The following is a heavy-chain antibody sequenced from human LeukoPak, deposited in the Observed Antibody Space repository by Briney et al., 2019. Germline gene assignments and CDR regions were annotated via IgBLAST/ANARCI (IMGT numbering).Heavy chain of an antibody. CDR3: AREGSGNYSPDDAFHI. CDR2: INSDGRLT. D-gene: IGHD1-26*01. Sequence: PGGSLRLSCAASGFGFSGFWMHWVRQAPGKSPVWLSRINSDGRLTKYVDSVKGRFTISRDNAKNTLYLQMNSLRAEDTAVYYCAREGSGNYSPDDAFHIWGQGTMVTVSS. V-gene: IGHV3-74*01. J-gene: IGHJ3*02. CDR1: GFGFSGFW.